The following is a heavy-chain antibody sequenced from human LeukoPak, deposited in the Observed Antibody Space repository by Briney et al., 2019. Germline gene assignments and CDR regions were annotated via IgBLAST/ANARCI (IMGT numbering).Heavy chain of an antibody. V-gene: IGHV3-23*01. CDR3: ASQGLGYCTGGSCGSLDY. D-gene: IGHD2-15*01. CDR1: GFTFSDYA. J-gene: IGHJ4*02. CDR2: ISGSDGTT. Sequence: GNSLRLSCAASGFTFSDYAMTWVRQAPGKGLEWVSVISGSDGTTYSADSVKGRFSISRDNSKNTLYLQMNSLRAEDTAVYYCASQGLGYCTGGSCGSLDYWGQGTLVTVSS.